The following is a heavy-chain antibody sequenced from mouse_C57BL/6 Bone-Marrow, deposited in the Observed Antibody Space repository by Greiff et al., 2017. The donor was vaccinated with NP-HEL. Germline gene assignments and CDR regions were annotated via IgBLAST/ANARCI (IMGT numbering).Heavy chain of an antibody. CDR1: GYAFSTYW. CDR3: ARGDYGSSRFGYAMDY. J-gene: IGHJ4*01. Sequence: VHLVESGAELVKPGASVKISCKASGYAFSTYWMNWVKQRPGKGLEWIGQIYPRDGDTNYNGKFKGKVSLTADKSSSTAYMQLSSLTSEDSAVYFCARGDYGSSRFGYAMDYWGQGTSVTVSS. CDR2: IYPRDGDT. V-gene: IGHV1-80*01. D-gene: IGHD1-1*01.